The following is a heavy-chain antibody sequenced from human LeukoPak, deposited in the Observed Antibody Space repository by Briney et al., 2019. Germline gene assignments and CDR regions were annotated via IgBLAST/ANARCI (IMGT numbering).Heavy chain of an antibody. CDR3: VRGGSFDGSRYYPDS. CDR2: INPDGSDI. D-gene: IGHD3-22*01. Sequence: GGSLRLSCVASGVISSPYSMAWIRQSPGRRLEFVANINPDGSDINNVDSVKGRFSSSRDNAQNLLYLQMISLRAEDTAVYYCVRGGSFDGSRYYPDSWGQGTLVTVSS. V-gene: IGHV3-7*01. CDR1: GVISSPYS. J-gene: IGHJ4*02.